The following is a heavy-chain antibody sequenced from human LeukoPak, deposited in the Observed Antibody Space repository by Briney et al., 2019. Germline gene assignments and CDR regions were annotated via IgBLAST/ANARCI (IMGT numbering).Heavy chain of an antibody. CDR2: IYTSGST. CDR3: ARDTITMVQGVWVFDI. Sequence: PSETLSLTCTVSGGSISSYYWSWIRQPAGKGLEWIGRIYTSGSTNYNPSLKSRVTMSVDKSKNQYSLKLSSVTAADTAVYNCARDTITMVQGVWVFDIGGQGTMVTVSS. D-gene: IGHD3-10*01. J-gene: IGHJ3*02. CDR1: GGSISSYY. V-gene: IGHV4-4*07.